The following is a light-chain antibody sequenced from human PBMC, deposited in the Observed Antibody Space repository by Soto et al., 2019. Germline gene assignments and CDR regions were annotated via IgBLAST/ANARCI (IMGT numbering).Light chain of an antibody. J-gene: IGLJ3*02. CDR3: ALYLWSGNLG. CDR1: SGSVSILSY. CDR2: STN. V-gene: IGLV8-61*01. Sequence: QTVVTQEPSFSVSPGGTVTLTCGLTSGSVSILSYPSWYQQTPGQAPRTLIYSTNTRSSGVPDRFSDSILGTKAALTIAGAQAEDDSHYDSALYLWSGNLGFGGVTKLTVL.